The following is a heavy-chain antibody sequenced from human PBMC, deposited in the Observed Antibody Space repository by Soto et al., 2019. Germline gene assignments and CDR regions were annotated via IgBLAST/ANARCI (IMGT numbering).Heavy chain of an antibody. Sequence: PSETLSLTCTVSGASISSGGYYWSWIRQHPGKGLEWIGYIYHRGSTYYNPSLNSRATISVDTSKNQFSLKLSSVTAADTAVYYCARDPRGYSDWFDPWGQGTLVTVS. D-gene: IGHD3-22*01. J-gene: IGHJ5*02. CDR1: GASISSGGYY. CDR3: ARDPRGYSDWFDP. CDR2: IYHRGST. V-gene: IGHV4-31*03.